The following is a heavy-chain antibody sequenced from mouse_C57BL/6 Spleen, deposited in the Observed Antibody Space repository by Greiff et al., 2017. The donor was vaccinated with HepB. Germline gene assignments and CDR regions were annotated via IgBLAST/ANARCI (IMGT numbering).Heavy chain of an antibody. CDR3: AREDDGAMDY. D-gene: IGHD2-12*01. CDR1: GYTFTSYW. V-gene: IGHV1-64*01. CDR2: IHPNSGST. J-gene: IGHJ4*01. Sequence: QVQLQHPGAELVKPGASVKLSCKASGYTFTSYWMHWVKQRPGQGLEWIGMIHPNSGSTNYNEKFKSKATLTVDKSSSTAYMQLSSLTSEDSAVYYCAREDDGAMDYWGQGTSVTVSS.